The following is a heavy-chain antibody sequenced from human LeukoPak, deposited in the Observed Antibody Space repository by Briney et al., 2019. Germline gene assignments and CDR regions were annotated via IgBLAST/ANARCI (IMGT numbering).Heavy chain of an antibody. CDR3: ARGMQLVWSIDY. CDR2: INPNSGGT. CDR1: GYNFISYY. D-gene: IGHD6-6*01. J-gene: IGHJ4*02. Sequence: ASVKVSCKASGYNFISYYMHWVRQAPGQGLEWMGWINPNSGGTNYAQKFQGRVTMTRDTSISTAYMELSRLRSDDTAAYYCARGMQLVWSIDYWGQGTLVTVSS. V-gene: IGHV1-2*02.